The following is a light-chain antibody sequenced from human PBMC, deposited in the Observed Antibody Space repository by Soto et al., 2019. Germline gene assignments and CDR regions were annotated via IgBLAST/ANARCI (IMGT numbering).Light chain of an antibody. Sequence: EIVLTQSPATLSVSPGERATLSCRASQSVRSNLAWYQQKPGQAPRLLIFDASTRATNIPARFNGSGSGTEFTLTISSLQSEDFAVYYCQQYINWPPLTFGGGTKVEIK. CDR2: DAS. V-gene: IGKV3-15*01. J-gene: IGKJ4*01. CDR1: QSVRSN. CDR3: QQYINWPPLT.